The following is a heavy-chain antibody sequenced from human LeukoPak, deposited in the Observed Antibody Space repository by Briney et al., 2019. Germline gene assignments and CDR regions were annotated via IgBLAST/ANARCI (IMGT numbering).Heavy chain of an antibody. Sequence: SGGSLRLSCVVSGITLSNYGMSWVRQAPGKGLEWVAGISDSGGRTNYADPVKGRFTISRDSPKNPLYLQLNSLRAEDTAVYFCAKRGVVIRVILVGFHKEAYYFDSWGQGALVTVSS. V-gene: IGHV3-23*01. J-gene: IGHJ4*02. CDR2: ISDSGGRT. D-gene: IGHD3-22*01. CDR3: AKRGVVIRVILVGFHKEAYYFDS. CDR1: GITLSNYG.